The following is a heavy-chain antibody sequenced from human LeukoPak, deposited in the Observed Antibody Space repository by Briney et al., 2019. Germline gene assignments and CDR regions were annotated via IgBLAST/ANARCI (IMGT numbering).Heavy chain of an antibody. Sequence: PSETLSLTCTVSGGSISSYYWSWIRQPPGKGLEWIGYIYYSGSTNYNPSLKSRVTMSVDTSKNQFSLKLSSVTAADTAVYYCARDGWFGELHNSNWFDPWGQGTLVTVSS. J-gene: IGHJ5*02. CDR3: ARDGWFGELHNSNWFDP. CDR1: GGSISSYY. D-gene: IGHD3-10*01. V-gene: IGHV4-59*12. CDR2: IYYSGST.